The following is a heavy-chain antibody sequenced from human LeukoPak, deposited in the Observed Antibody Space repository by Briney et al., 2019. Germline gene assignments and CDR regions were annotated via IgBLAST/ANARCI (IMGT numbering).Heavy chain of an antibody. Sequence: PGGSLRLSCAASGFTFSSYSMNWVRQAPGKGLEWVSSISSSSSYIYYADSVKGRFTISRDNAKNSLYLQMNSLRAEDTAVYYCARDPTTMVRVFYFDYWGQGTLVTVSS. J-gene: IGHJ4*02. CDR2: ISSSSSYI. CDR3: ARDPTTMVRVFYFDY. CDR1: GFTFSSYS. D-gene: IGHD3-10*01. V-gene: IGHV3-21*01.